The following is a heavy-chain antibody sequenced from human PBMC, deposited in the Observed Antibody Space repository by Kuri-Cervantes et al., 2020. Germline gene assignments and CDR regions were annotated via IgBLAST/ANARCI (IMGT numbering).Heavy chain of an antibody. D-gene: IGHD6-19*01. CDR3: ARVIAVSDNSNHYYYMDV. CDR2: IYSGGNT. V-gene: IGHV3-53*04. J-gene: IGHJ6*03. Sequence: GESLKISCAASRFTFSSYAMSWVRQAPGKGLEWVSVIYSGGNTYYADSVKGRFTISRQNSKNTLYLQMKTLRPEDTAVYYCARVIAVSDNSNHYYYMDVWGKGTTVTVSS. CDR1: RFTFSSYA.